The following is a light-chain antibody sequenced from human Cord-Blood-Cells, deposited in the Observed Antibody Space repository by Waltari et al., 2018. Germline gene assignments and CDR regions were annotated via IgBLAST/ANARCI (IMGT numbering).Light chain of an antibody. CDR1: QGISSY. CDR2: AAS. V-gene: IGKV1-8*01. Sequence: AIRMTQSPSSFSASTGDRVTITCRASQGISSYLAWYQQKPGKAPKLLIYAASTLQSGVPSRVSGSGAGTDVTLTISCLQSEEFATYYCQQYYSYPRTFGQGTKVEIK. CDR3: QQYYSYPRT. J-gene: IGKJ1*01.